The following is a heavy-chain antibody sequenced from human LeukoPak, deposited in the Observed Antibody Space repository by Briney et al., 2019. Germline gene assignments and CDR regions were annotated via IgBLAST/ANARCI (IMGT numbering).Heavy chain of an antibody. V-gene: IGHV3-23*01. CDR1: GFTFSSYS. CDR2: ISGSGGST. CDR3: AKDSSGYDQAPQVDY. J-gene: IGHJ4*02. Sequence: GGSLRLSCAASGFTFSSYSMNWVRQAPGKGLEWVSAISGSGGSTYYADSVKGRFTISRDNSKNTLYLQMNSLRAEDTAVYYCAKDSSGYDQAPQVDYWGQGTLVTVSS. D-gene: IGHD5-12*01.